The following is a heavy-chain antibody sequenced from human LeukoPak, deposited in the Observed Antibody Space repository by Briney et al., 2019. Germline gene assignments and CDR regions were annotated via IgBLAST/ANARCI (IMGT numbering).Heavy chain of an antibody. CDR2: INHSGST. J-gene: IGHJ6*02. D-gene: IGHD3-3*01. Sequence: SETLSLTCAVCGGSFSGYYWSWIRQPPGKGLEWIGEINHSGSTNYNPSLKSRVTISVDTSKNQFSLKLSSVTAADTAVYYCARCKSGYIYYYGMDVWGQGTTVTVSS. CDR3: ARCKSGYIYYYGMDV. CDR1: GGSFSGYY. V-gene: IGHV4-34*01.